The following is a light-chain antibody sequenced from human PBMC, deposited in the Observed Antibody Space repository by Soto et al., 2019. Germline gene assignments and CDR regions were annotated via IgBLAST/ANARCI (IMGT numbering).Light chain of an antibody. V-gene: IGLV2-14*01. CDR2: EVS. CDR1: NSDVGGYNY. J-gene: IGLJ1*01. CDR3: SSYTSSSTLAV. Sequence: QSALTQPASVSGSPGQSITISCTGTNSDVGGYNYVSWYQQHPGKAPKVMIYEVSNRLSGVSNRFSGSKSGNTASLTISGLQAEDEADYYCSSYTSSSTLAVFGTGTKLTVL.